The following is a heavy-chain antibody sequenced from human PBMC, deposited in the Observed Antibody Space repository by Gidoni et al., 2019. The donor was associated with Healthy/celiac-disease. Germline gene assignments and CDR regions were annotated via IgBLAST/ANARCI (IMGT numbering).Heavy chain of an antibody. Sequence: QVQLVESGGGVVQPGRSLRLSCAASGFTFSSYAMHWVRQAPGKGLEWVAVISYDGSNKYYADSVKGRFTMSRDNSKNTLYLQMNSLRVEDTAVYYCAKEAASMVRGGEGDFDHWGQGTLVTVSS. D-gene: IGHD3-10*01. CDR2: ISYDGSNK. J-gene: IGHJ4*02. V-gene: IGHV3-30*18. CDR3: AKEAASMVRGGEGDFDH. CDR1: GFTFSSYA.